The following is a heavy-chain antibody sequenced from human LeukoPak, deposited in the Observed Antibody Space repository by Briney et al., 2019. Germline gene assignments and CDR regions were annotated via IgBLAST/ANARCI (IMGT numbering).Heavy chain of an antibody. Sequence: GESLKISCKGSGYSFTDYWIGWVRQMPGKGLEWMGIIYPGDSDIRYSPPFQGQVTISADKSINTAYLQWSSLKASDTAMYYCARHFGSYGPLDYWGQGTLVTVSS. CDR2: IYPGDSDI. CDR1: GYSFTDYW. CDR3: ARHFGSYGPLDY. V-gene: IGHV5-51*01. J-gene: IGHJ4*02. D-gene: IGHD5-18*01.